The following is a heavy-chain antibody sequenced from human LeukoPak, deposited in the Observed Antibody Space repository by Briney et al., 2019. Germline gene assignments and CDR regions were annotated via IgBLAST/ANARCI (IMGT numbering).Heavy chain of an antibody. CDR1: GFTFSGYW. V-gene: IGHV3-7*01. CDR3: ARVSVVSYYFDY. D-gene: IGHD2-8*02. J-gene: IGHJ4*02. Sequence: GGSLRLSCAASGFTFSGYWMTWVRQAPGKGLEGVANIKLDGSEKYYVDSVKGRFTISRDNAKNSLYLQMNSLRAEDTAVYYCARVSVVSYYFDYWGQGTLVTVSS. CDR2: IKLDGSEK.